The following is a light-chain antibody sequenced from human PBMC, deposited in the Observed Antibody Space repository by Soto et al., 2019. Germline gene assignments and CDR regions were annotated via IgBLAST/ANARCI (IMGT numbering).Light chain of an antibody. Sequence: EIVMTQSPATLSVSPGERATLSCRASQSVSSNLAWYQQKPGQAPRLLIYAASTRATGIPATFSGSGSGTEFTLTISSLQSEDFAIYYCQQYNKWPKTFGQGTKVEIK. CDR2: AAS. J-gene: IGKJ1*01. V-gene: IGKV3-15*01. CDR3: QQYNKWPKT. CDR1: QSVSSN.